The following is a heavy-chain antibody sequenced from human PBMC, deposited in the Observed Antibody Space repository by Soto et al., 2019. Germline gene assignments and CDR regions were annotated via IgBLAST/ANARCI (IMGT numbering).Heavy chain of an antibody. V-gene: IGHV3-74*01. Sequence: PGGSLRLSCAASGFTFSNYWMHWVRQAPGKGLVWVSRIDSDGSRTSYADSVKGRFTISRDNAKNTLYLQMNGLRAEDTAVYFCARDIQLQSFDSWGQGTLVTVSS. D-gene: IGHD1-1*01. CDR1: GFTFSNYW. J-gene: IGHJ4*02. CDR2: IDSDGSRT. CDR3: ARDIQLQSFDS.